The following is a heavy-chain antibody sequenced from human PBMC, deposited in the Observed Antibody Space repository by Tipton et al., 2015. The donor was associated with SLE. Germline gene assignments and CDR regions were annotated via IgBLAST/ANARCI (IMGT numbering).Heavy chain of an antibody. CDR1: GGSVSSSSKY. CDR2: IYYTGTT. D-gene: IGHD3-22*01. Sequence: TLSLTCTVSGGSVSSSSKYWAWIRPPPGQGLEWIGSIYYTGTTYYIPSLQSRVTISIDTSKNNFPLKMTAVTAAATAVYYCASLSTDYADRSGYGYFDHWGQGTLVTVSS. CDR3: ASLSTDYADRSGYGYFDH. V-gene: IGHV4-39*02. J-gene: IGHJ4*02.